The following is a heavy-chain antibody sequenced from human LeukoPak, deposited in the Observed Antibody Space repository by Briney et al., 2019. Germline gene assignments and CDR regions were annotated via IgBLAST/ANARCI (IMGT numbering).Heavy chain of an antibody. CDR1: GFTFSSYA. J-gene: IGHJ4*02. Sequence: GGSLRLSCAASGFTFSSYAMSWVRQAPGKGLEWVSDISGSGGSTYYADSVKGRFTISRDNSKNTLYLQMNRLRAEDTAVYYCAAHQPGGVVAAIDYWGQGTLVTVSS. V-gene: IGHV3-23*01. CDR2: ISGSGGST. D-gene: IGHD2-15*01. CDR3: AAHQPGGVVAAIDY.